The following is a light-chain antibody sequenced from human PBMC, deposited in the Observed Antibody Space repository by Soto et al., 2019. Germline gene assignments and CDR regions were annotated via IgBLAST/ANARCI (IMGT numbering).Light chain of an antibody. CDR2: GGT. CDR1: ISDVGGYNF. Sequence: QSALTQPASVSGSPGQSITITCSGTISDVGGYNFVSWYQQHPGKAPKLIIYGGTKWPSGVSNRFSGSKSGNTASLTISGLQAEDEADYYCCSYAGSSTWVFGGGTQLTVL. CDR3: CSYAGSSTWV. J-gene: IGLJ3*02. V-gene: IGLV2-23*01.